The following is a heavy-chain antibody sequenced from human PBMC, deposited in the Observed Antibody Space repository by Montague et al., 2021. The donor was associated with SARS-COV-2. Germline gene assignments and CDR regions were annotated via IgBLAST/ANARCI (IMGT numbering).Heavy chain of an antibody. CDR2: INYSGTT. D-gene: IGHD6-13*01. J-gene: IGHJ4*02. CDR3: ARHWGIAAAGN. CDR1: GGSITDRTYY. V-gene: IGHV4-39*01. Sequence: ETLSLTCSVSGGSITDRTYYWGCIRQSPGKGLEWIGAINYSGTTYYHPSLKSRVTISLDTAKNQFSLKMTSVTAADTAVYYCARHWGIAAAGNWGQGTLVTVSS.